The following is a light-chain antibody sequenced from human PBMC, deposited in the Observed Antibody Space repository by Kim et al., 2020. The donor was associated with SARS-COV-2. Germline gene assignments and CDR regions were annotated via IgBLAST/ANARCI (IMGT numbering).Light chain of an antibody. CDR2: KAS. V-gene: IGKV1-5*03. J-gene: IGKJ1*01. Sequence: DIQMTQSPSTLSASVGDRVTITCRASRSIISLLAWYQQRPGKAPNLLIYKASALETEVPSRFSGSGSGTEFTLTISSLQADDFATYYCQQYKTYPWTFGQGTKVDIK. CDR1: RSIISL. CDR3: QQYKTYPWT.